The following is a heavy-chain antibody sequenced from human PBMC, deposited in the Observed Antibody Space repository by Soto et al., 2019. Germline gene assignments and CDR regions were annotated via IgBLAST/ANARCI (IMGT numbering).Heavy chain of an antibody. CDR2: ISGSGGST. Sequence: GGSLRLSCAASGFTFSSYAMSWVRQAPGKGLEWVSGISGSGGSTYYADSVKGRFTISRDNSKNTLYLQMNSPRAEDTAVYYCAKDTGEPPQGTSYFDYWGQGTLVTVSS. CDR1: GFTFSSYA. J-gene: IGHJ4*02. V-gene: IGHV3-23*01. CDR3: AKDTGEPPQGTSYFDY. D-gene: IGHD3-16*01.